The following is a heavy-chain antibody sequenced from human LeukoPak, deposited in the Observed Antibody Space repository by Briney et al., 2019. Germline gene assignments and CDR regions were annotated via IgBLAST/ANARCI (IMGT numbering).Heavy chain of an antibody. CDR1: GFNFNTYW. CDR3: AKDLGGVWFGELSAPYDY. V-gene: IGHV3-7*03. Sequence: GGSLRLSCAASGFNFNTYWMSWVRQAPGKGLEWVANIKQDGSEKFYVDSMKGRFTISRDNAKNSLYLQMNSLRAEDTALYYCAKDLGGVWFGELSAPYDYWGQGTLVTVSS. CDR2: IKQDGSEK. J-gene: IGHJ4*02. D-gene: IGHD3-10*01.